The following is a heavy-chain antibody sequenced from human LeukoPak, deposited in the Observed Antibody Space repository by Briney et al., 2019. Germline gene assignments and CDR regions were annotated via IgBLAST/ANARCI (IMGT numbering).Heavy chain of an antibody. CDR2: VHLSGRT. V-gene: IGHV4-4*02. J-gene: IGHJ4*02. CDR1: GGSISSTNW. Sequence: SGTLSLTCGVSGGSISSTNWWTWVRQPPGEGLEWIGEVHLSGRTNYNPSLESRVTMSVDMSENHISLKLTSVTAADTAVYYCAREGGPYRPLDYSGQGTLVAVSS. CDR3: AREGGPYRPLDY.